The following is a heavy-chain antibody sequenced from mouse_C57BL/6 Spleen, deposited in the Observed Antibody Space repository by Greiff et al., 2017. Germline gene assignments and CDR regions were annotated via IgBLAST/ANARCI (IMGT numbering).Heavy chain of an antibody. CDR2: ISDGGSYT. CDR3: ARDRGEKNAMDY. Sequence: EVKLVESGGGLVKPGGSLKLSCAASGFTFSSYAMSWVRQTPEKRLEWVATISDGGSYTYYPDNVKGRFTISRDNAKNNLYLQMSHLKSEDTAMYYCARDRGEKNAMDYGGQGTSVTVSS. V-gene: IGHV5-4*01. J-gene: IGHJ4*01. CDR1: GFTFSSYA.